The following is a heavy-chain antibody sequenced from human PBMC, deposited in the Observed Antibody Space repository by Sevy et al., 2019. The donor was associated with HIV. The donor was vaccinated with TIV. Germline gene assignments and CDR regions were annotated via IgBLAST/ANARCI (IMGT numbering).Heavy chain of an antibody. CDR1: GFTFRSYD. Sequence: GGSLRLSCAASGFTFRSYDMTWVRQAPGKGLEWVSVISGGGGTTYYADSVKGRLTISRDNTKNTLYLQMNSLRAEDTAVYYCAKVLSGTGSYDYWGQGTLVTVSS. CDR2: ISGGGGTT. CDR3: AKVLSGTGSYDY. J-gene: IGHJ4*02. D-gene: IGHD1-26*01. V-gene: IGHV3-23*01.